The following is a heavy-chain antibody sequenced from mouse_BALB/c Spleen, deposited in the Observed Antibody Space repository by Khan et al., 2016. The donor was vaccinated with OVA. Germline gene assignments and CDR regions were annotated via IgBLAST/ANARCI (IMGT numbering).Heavy chain of an antibody. Sequence: QVQLKQSGAELVRPGSSVKISCKASGYTFSSSWMNWVKQRPGQGLEWIGQIYPGDGDNNYNGKFKGKATLTADKSSRTAYMQLSRLTSEDSAFDFCARYYGSRFAYWGQGTLVTVSA. CDR3: ARYYGSRFAY. J-gene: IGHJ3*01. V-gene: IGHV1-80*01. D-gene: IGHD1-1*01. CDR2: IYPGDGDN. CDR1: GYTFSSSW.